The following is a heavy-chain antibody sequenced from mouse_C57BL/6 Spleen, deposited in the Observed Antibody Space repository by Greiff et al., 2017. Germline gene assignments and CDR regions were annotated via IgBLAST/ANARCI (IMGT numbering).Heavy chain of an antibody. Sequence: SGYTFTDYYMNWVKQSHGKSLEWIGDINPNNGGTSYNQKFKGKATLTVDKSSSTAYMELRSLTSEDSAVYYCARHSSGSWFAYWGQGTLVTVSA. CDR2: INPNNGGT. CDR1: GYTFTDYY. CDR3: ARHSSGSWFAY. J-gene: IGHJ3*01. D-gene: IGHD3-2*02. V-gene: IGHV1-26*01.